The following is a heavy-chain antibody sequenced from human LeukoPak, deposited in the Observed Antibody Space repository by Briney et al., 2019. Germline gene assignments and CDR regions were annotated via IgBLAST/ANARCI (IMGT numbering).Heavy chain of an antibody. Sequence: PGGSLRLSCAASGFTFSSYAMSWVRQAPGKGLEWGSAISGSGGSTYYADSVKGRFTISRDNSKNTLYLQMNSLRAEDTAVYYCAKVQNSSSWYGNNWFDPWGQGTLVTVSS. CDR1: GFTFSSYA. CDR3: AKVQNSSSWYGNNWFDP. CDR2: ISGSGGST. J-gene: IGHJ5*02. V-gene: IGHV3-23*01. D-gene: IGHD6-13*01.